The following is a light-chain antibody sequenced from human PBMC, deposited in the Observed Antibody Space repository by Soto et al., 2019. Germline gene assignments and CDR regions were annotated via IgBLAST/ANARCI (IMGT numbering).Light chain of an antibody. CDR3: QQRSNWPPIT. CDR1: QSVTSSY. J-gene: IGKJ5*01. CDR2: GAS. V-gene: IGKV3D-20*02. Sequence: EIVLTQSPGTLSLSPGERVTLSCRASQSVTSSYIAWYQQKSGQAPRLLLYGASSRATGIPDRFRGSGSGTDFTLTISDVQPEDAAVYYCQQRSNWPPITFGQGTRLEIK.